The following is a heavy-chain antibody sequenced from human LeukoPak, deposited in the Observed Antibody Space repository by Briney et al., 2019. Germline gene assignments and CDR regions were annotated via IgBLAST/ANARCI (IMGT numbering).Heavy chain of an antibody. CDR2: IYYSGST. D-gene: IGHD1-26*01. V-gene: IGHV4-59*12. J-gene: IGHJ4*02. CDR1: GGSISSYY. CDR3: ARGASGSYSSRDFDY. Sequence: SETLSLTCTVSGGSISSYYWSWIRQPPGKGLEWIGYIYYSGSTNYNPSLKSRVTISVDTSKNQFSLKLSSVTAADTAVYYCARGASGSYSSRDFDYWGQGTLVTVSS.